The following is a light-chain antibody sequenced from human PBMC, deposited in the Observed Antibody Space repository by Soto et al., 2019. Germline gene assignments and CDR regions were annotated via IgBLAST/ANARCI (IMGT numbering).Light chain of an antibody. CDR3: QQYNSYSKT. J-gene: IGKJ1*01. CDR1: QSISSW. Sequence: DIQMTQSPSTLSASVGDRVTITCRASQSISSWLAWYQQKPGKAPKLLIYDASSLESGVPSRFSGHGSGTEFTLIISSLQPDDSASYYCQQYNSYSKTFGQGTKVDIK. CDR2: DAS. V-gene: IGKV1-5*01.